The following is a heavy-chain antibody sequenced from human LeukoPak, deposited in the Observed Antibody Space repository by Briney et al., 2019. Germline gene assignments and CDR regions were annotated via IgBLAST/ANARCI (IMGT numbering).Heavy chain of an antibody. D-gene: IGHD1-14*01. CDR1: GGAISGYY. J-gene: IGHJ3*02. Sequence: PSETLSLTCTVSGGAISGYYWSWIRQPPGKGLEWIGYIFYSGTTNYNPSLKSRVTISVDTSKKRFSLKLSSVTAADTAVYYRAKTNRIDETAFDIWGQGTMVTVSS. V-gene: IGHV4-59*01. CDR3: AKTNRIDETAFDI. CDR2: IFYSGTT.